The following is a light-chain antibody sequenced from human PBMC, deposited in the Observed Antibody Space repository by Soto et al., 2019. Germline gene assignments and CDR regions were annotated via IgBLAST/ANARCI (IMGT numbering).Light chain of an antibody. Sequence: QSALTQPASVSGSPGQSITISCTGTSSDIGDYPYVSWYQQHPAKVPKLIIYEVTNRPSGVTGRFSGSKSQNSASLTISGLQADVEADYYSSSYAATNTLVFGSGTKLTVL. J-gene: IGLJ1*01. CDR2: EVT. CDR1: SSDIGDYPY. CDR3: SSYAATNTLV. V-gene: IGLV2-14*01.